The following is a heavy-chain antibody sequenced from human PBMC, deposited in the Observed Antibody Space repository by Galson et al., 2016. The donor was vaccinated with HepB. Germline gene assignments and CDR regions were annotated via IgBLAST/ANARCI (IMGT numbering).Heavy chain of an antibody. D-gene: IGHD3-10*01. Sequence: SLRLSCAASGFTFSNFAMHWVRQAPGKGLEWVAVISTDGGIKIDRDSVRGRFTISRDNSKNTLYLEMNSLRVEDTAVYFCARDLTRGAPDYMDVWGKGTTVTVSS. CDR2: ISTDGGIK. CDR3: ARDLTRGAPDYMDV. CDR1: GFTFSNFA. J-gene: IGHJ6*03. V-gene: IGHV3-30*04.